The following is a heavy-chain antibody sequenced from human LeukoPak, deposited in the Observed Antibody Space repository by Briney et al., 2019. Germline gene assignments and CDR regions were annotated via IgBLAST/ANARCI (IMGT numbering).Heavy chain of an antibody. CDR3: VRDKWVKAGNSWLHYGMDV. D-gene: IGHD6-13*01. CDR1: GDPISATNNY. V-gene: IGHV4-30-4*01. J-gene: IGHJ6*02. CDR2: IYYSGST. Sequence: SETLSFNCIVSGDPISATNNYWRGLRQPPGKGLEWIGYIYYSGSTYYKPSLESRVSIFPDTSKNQFSLRLTSVTAADTAVDCVRDKWVKAGNSWLHYGMDVWGQGTTVTVSS.